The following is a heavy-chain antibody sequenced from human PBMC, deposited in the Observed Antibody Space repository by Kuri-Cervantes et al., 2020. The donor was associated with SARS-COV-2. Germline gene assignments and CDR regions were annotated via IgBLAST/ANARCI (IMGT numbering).Heavy chain of an antibody. J-gene: IGHJ5*02. CDR2: INHSGST. CDR1: GGSFSGYY. CDR3: ARVRGDYVP. Sequence: SETLSLTCAVYGGSFSGYYWSWIRQSPGKGLEWIGEINHSGSTNYNPPLKSRVTISLETSKNQFSLNLSSVTAADTAVYYCARVRGDYVPWGQGTLVTVSS. V-gene: IGHV4-34*01. D-gene: IGHD3-16*01.